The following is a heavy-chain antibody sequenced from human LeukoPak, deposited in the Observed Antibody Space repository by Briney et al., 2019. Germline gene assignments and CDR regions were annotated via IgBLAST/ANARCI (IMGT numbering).Heavy chain of an antibody. Sequence: SEALSLTCTVSRGSISTYYWTWIRQPPGKGLEWIGYIYYTGGSYYNPSLESRVTISVDTSKNQFPLKLSSVTAADTAVYYCARHRTQYYFDYWGQGTLVTVSS. CDR2: IYYTGGS. J-gene: IGHJ4*02. V-gene: IGHV4-59*08. D-gene: IGHD1/OR15-1a*01. CDR1: RGSISTYY. CDR3: ARHRTQYYFDY.